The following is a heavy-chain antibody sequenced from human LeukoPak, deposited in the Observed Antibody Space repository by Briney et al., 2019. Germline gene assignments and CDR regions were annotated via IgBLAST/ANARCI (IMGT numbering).Heavy chain of an antibody. CDR2: IYTSGST. V-gene: IGHV4-61*02. Sequence: PSETLSLTCTVSGGSISSGSYYWSWIRQPAGKGLEWIGRIYTSGSTNYNPPLKSRVTISVDTSKNQFSLKLSSVTAADTAVYYCASSPLYSSSSGLWGQGTLVTVSS. CDR1: GGSISSGSYY. CDR3: ASSPLYSSSSGL. D-gene: IGHD6-6*01. J-gene: IGHJ4*02.